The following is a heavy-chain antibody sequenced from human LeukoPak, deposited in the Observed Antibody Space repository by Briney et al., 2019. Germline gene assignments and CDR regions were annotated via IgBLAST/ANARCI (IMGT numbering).Heavy chain of an antibody. CDR2: FDPEDGET. CDR1: GYTLTELS. CDR3: AADLVGQSWYYFDY. J-gene: IGHJ4*02. Sequence: ASVKVSCKVSGYTLTELSMHWVRQAPGKGLEWMGGFDPEDGETIYAQEFQGRVTMTEDTSTDTAYMELSSLRSEDTAVYYCAADLVGQSWYYFDYWGQGTLVTVSS. V-gene: IGHV1-24*01. D-gene: IGHD6-13*01.